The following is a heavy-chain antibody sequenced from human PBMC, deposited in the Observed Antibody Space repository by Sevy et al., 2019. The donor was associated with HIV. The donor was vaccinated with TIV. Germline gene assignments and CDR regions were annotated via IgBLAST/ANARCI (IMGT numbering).Heavy chain of an antibody. CDR2: INPNSGGT. Sequence: ASVKVSCKASGYTFTGYYMHWVRQAPGQGLEWMGWINPNSGGTNYPQKFQGRVTMTRDTSISAAYMELSRLRSDDTAVYYCARVCPKTDSSGSPWSAFDIWGQGTMVTVSS. CDR3: ARVCPKTDSSGSPWSAFDI. CDR1: GYTFTGYY. V-gene: IGHV1-2*02. D-gene: IGHD6-19*01. J-gene: IGHJ3*02.